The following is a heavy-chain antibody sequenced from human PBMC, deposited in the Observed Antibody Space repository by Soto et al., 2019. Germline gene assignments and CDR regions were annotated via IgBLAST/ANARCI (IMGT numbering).Heavy chain of an antibody. D-gene: IGHD6-13*01. CDR1: GGTFRSYA. V-gene: IGHV1-69*13. Sequence: ASVKVSCKASGGTFRSYAISWVRQAPGQGLEWMGGIIPIFGTANYAQKFQGRVTITADESTSTAYMELSSLRSEDTAVYYCARDTASAAAGTVYGHYGMDVWGQGTTVTVSS. J-gene: IGHJ6*02. CDR2: IIPIFGTA. CDR3: ARDTASAAAGTVYGHYGMDV.